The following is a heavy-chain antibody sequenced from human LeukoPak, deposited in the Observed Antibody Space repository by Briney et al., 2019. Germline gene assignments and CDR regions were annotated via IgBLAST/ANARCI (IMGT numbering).Heavy chain of an antibody. Sequence: GGSLRLSCAASGFTFSTYGINWVRQAPGKGLEWVSYISSGSDSIHYADSLKGRFTVSRDNAKNSLSLQMNSLRDEDTAVYYCASGSSGYPPYWGQGTRVTVSS. CDR2: ISSGSDSI. D-gene: IGHD3-22*01. J-gene: IGHJ4*02. V-gene: IGHV3-48*02. CDR1: GFTFSTYG. CDR3: ASGSSGYPPY.